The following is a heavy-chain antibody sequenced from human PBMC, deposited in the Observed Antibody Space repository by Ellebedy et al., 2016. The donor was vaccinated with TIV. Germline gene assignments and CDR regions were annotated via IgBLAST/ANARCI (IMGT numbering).Heavy chain of an antibody. CDR3: ANYYYGSGSYYGGY. CDR1: GFTFSNYA. J-gene: IGHJ4*02. V-gene: IGHV3-23*01. CDR2: LSGSGGST. Sequence: GGSLRLSCVASGFTFSNYAMSWVRQAPGKGLEWVSALSGSGGSTYYADSVKGRFTISRDNSKNTLYLQMNSLRAEDTAVYYCANYYYGSGSYYGGYWGQGTLVTVSS. D-gene: IGHD3-10*01.